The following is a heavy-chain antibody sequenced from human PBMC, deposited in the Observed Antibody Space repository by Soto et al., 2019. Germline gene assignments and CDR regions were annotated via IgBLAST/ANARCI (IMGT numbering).Heavy chain of an antibody. CDR1: GYSISSGYY. Sequence: PSGTLSLTRAGSGYSISSGYYWGWLRQPPGKGLEWIGIIYHGGSTYYNPSLNSRVTLSIDMTNNHVSLILNSVTAADTAVYYCARVGPWVPYYYDSSPYTFENWFDPWGQGTLVTVSS. D-gene: IGHD3-22*01. CDR3: ARVGPWVPYYYDSSPYTFENWFDP. CDR2: IYHGGST. V-gene: IGHV4-38-2*01. J-gene: IGHJ5*02.